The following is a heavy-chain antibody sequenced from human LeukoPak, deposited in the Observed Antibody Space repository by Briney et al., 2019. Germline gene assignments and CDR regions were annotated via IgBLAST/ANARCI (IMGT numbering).Heavy chain of an antibody. CDR2: INPNSGGT. J-gene: IGHJ4*02. D-gene: IGHD2-2*01. CDR3: ARGRVVPVPIFPYGKSPWPIDS. CDR1: GYTFTGYY. Sequence: ASVKVSCKASGYTFTGYYMHWVRQAPGQGLEWMGWINPNSGGTNYAQKFQGRVTMTRDTSISTAYMELSRLRSDDTAVYYCARGRVVPVPIFPYGKSPWPIDSWGKGTLVTV. V-gene: IGHV1-2*02.